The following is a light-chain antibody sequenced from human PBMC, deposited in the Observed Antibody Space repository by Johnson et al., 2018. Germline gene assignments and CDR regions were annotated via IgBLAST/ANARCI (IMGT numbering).Light chain of an antibody. V-gene: IGLV1-51*02. CDR3: GTWDSSLSAGNV. Sequence: QSVLTQPPSVSAAPGQKVTISCSGSSSNIGNNYVSWYQQLPGTAPKLLIYENNKRPSGLPDRFSGSKSGTPATLGTTGLQPGDEADYYCGTWDSSLSAGNVFGTGTKVTVL. CDR1: SSNIGNNY. CDR2: ENN. J-gene: IGLJ1*01.